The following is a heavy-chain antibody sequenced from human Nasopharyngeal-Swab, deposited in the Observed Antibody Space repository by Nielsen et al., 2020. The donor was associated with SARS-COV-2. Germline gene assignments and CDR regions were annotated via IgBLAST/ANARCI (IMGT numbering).Heavy chain of an antibody. V-gene: IGHV3-33*01. J-gene: IGHJ4*02. D-gene: IGHD4-23*01. CDR2: IWYDGSNK. CDR1: GFTFSSYG. Sequence: GSLKISCAASGFTFSSYGMHWVRQAPRKGLEWVAVIWYDGSNKYYADSVKGRFTISRDNSKNTLYLQMNSLRAEDTAVYYCAREGIVGDYGGNSLDYWGQGTLVTVSS. CDR3: AREGIVGDYGGNSLDY.